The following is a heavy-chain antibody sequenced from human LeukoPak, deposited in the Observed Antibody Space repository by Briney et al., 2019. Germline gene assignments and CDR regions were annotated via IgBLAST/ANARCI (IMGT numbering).Heavy chain of an antibody. CDR1: GDSVSSNSAA. V-gene: IGHV6-1*01. Sequence: SQTLSLTCALSGDSVSSNSAAWNWIRQSPSRGLEWLGRTYYRSKWYNDYAVSVKSRITINPDTSKNQFSLQLNSVTPEDTAVYYCARGISGTQGIAVAGTFAFDIWGQGTMVTVSS. CDR3: ARGISGTQGIAVAGTFAFDI. J-gene: IGHJ3*02. D-gene: IGHD6-19*01. CDR2: TYYRSKWYN.